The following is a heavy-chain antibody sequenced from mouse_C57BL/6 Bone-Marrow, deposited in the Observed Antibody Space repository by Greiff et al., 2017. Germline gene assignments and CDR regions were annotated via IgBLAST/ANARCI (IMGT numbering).Heavy chain of an antibody. CDR3: TTYGYDGPCWYFDV. V-gene: IGHV14-4*01. CDR2: IDPENGDT. J-gene: IGHJ1*03. CDR1: GFNIKDDY. Sequence: EVQLQESGAELVRPGASVKLSCTASGFNIKDDYMHWVKQRPEQGLEWIGWIDPENGDTAYASKFQGKATITADTSSNTAYLQLSSLTSEDTAVYYCTTYGYDGPCWYFDVWGTGTTVTVSS. D-gene: IGHD2-2*01.